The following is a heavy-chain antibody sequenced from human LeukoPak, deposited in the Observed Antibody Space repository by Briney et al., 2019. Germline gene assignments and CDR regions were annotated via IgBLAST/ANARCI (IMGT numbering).Heavy chain of an antibody. CDR2: ISYDGSNK. V-gene: IGHV3-30*18. Sequence: GRSLRLSCAASGFTFSSYGMHWVRQAPGKRLEWVAVISYDGSNKYYADSVKGRFTISRDNSKNTLYLQMNGLRAEDTAVYYCAKDPILRSAAATPIWFDPWGQGTLVTVSS. D-gene: IGHD2-15*01. J-gene: IGHJ5*02. CDR1: GFTFSSYG. CDR3: AKDPILRSAAATPIWFDP.